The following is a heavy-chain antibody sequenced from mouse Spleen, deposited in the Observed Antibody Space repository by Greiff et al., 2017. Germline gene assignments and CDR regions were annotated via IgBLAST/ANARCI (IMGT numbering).Heavy chain of an antibody. V-gene: IGHV14-4*01. J-gene: IGHJ3*01. CDR1: GFNIKDDY. D-gene: IGHD1-2*01. CDR2: IDPENGDT. CDR3: TTGHYYWFAY. Sequence: VQLKESGAELVRPGASVKLSCTASGFNIKDDYMHWVKQRPEQGLEWIGWIDPENGDTEYASKFQGKATITADTSSNTAYLQLSSLTSEDTAVYYCTTGHYYWFAYWGQGTLVTVSA.